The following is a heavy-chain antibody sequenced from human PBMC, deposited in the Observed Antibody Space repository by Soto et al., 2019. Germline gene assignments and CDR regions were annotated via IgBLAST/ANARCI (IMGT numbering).Heavy chain of an antibody. J-gene: IGHJ6*02. V-gene: IGHV4-31*03. CDR1: GGSISSGGYY. Sequence: QVQLQESGPGLVKPSQTLSLTGTVSGGSISSGGYYWSWIRQHPGKGLEWIGYIYYSGSTYYNPSLKSRVTISLDTSKNQFSLKLSSVTAADTAVYYCARVFHSSGYYYDYYYYYGMDVWGQGTTVTVSS. CDR2: IYYSGST. CDR3: ARVFHSSGYYYDYYYYYGMDV. D-gene: IGHD3-22*01.